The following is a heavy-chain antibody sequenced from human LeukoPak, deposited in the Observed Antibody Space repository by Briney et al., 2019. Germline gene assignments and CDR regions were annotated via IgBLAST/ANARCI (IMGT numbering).Heavy chain of an antibody. CDR3: ARGGGYCSSTSFHFDY. CDR1: GFTFSSYS. V-gene: IGHV3-21*01. D-gene: IGHD2-2*01. Sequence: GGSLRLSCAASGFTFSSYSMNWVRQATGKGLEWVSSISSSSSYIYYADSVKGRFTISRDNAKNSLYLQMNSLRAEDTAVYYCARGGGYCSSTSFHFDYWGQGTLVTVSS. CDR2: ISSSSSYI. J-gene: IGHJ4*02.